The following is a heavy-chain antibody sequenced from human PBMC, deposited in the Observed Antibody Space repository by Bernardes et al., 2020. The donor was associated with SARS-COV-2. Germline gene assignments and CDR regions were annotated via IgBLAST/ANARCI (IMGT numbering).Heavy chain of an antibody. CDR3: AREPRYLAAAGTLDY. Sequence: ALVKVSCKASGYTFTSYGISWVRQAPGQELEWMGWISAYNGNTNYAQKLQGRVTMTTDTSTSTAYMELRSLRSDDTAVYYCAREPRYLAAAGTLDYWGQGTLVTVSS. CDR1: GYTFTSYG. V-gene: IGHV1-18*01. CDR2: ISAYNGNT. J-gene: IGHJ4*02. D-gene: IGHD6-13*01.